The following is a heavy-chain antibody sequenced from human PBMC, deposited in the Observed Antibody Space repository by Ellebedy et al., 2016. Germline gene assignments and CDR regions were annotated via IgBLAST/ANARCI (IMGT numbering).Heavy chain of an antibody. CDR3: TNDAFVVKTFEPVDY. Sequence: GGSLRLSXAASGSSFSNFGMSWVRQAPGKGREWVATISDIGRRTYYADSVEGRFTISRDNFKGTLYLQMNTLRVEDTAEYFCTNDAFVVKTFEPVDYWGQGTLVTVSS. D-gene: IGHD1-14*01. V-gene: IGHV3-23*01. J-gene: IGHJ4*02. CDR2: ISDIGRRT. CDR1: GSSFSNFG.